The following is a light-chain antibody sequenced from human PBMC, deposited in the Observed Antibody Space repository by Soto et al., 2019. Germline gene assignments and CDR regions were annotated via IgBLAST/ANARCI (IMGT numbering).Light chain of an antibody. CDR3: CSYAGTYTFVV. CDR1: SSDVGGYNY. CDR2: DVS. Sequence: QSALTQPRSVSGSPGQSVTISCTGTSSDVGGYNYVSWYQQNPGKAPKLMIYDVSKRPSGVPDRFSGSKSDNTASLTISGLLAEDEADYYCCSYAGTYTFVVFGGGTKVTVL. V-gene: IGLV2-11*01. J-gene: IGLJ2*01.